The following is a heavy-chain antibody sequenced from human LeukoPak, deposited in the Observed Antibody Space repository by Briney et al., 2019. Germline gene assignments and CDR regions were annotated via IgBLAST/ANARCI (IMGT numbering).Heavy chain of an antibody. CDR3: ARWLGGSFFDS. V-gene: IGHV3-48*02. J-gene: IGHJ4*02. CDR2: ISSGVISSGGDPI. CDR1: GFTFTNYG. Sequence: PGGSLRLSCAASGFTFTNYGMNWVRQPPGKGLEWISYISSGVISSGGDPIHYADSVRGRFTISRDNAKNSLYLQMDSLRDDDTAVYFCARWLGGSFFDSWGQGTLVTVSS. D-gene: IGHD2-15*01.